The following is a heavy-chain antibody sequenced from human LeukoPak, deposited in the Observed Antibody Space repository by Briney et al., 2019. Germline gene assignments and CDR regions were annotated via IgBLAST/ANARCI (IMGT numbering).Heavy chain of an antibody. CDR1: GFTFSDYS. Sequence: GGSLRLPCAASGFTFSDYSMNWVRQAPGKGLEWVSYIDGSGDTIYYADSVKGRFTISRGNAKNSLDLQMNSLRDEDTAVYYCSRRFDCWGQGTLVTVSS. CDR3: SRRFDC. J-gene: IGHJ4*02. V-gene: IGHV3-48*02. CDR2: IDGSGDTI.